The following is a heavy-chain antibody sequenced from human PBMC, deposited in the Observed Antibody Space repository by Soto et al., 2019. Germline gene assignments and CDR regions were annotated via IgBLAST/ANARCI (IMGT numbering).Heavy chain of an antibody. Sequence: QVQLVQSGAEVKKPGSSVKVSCKASGGTFSSYAISWVRQAPGQGLEWMEGIIPIFGTANYAQKFQGRVTITADESTSTAYMELSSLRSEDTAVYYCARALRVTVTIVYGMDVWGQGTTVTVSS. CDR3: ARALRVTVTIVYGMDV. D-gene: IGHD4-17*01. CDR2: IIPIFGTA. CDR1: GGTFSSYA. J-gene: IGHJ6*02. V-gene: IGHV1-69*01.